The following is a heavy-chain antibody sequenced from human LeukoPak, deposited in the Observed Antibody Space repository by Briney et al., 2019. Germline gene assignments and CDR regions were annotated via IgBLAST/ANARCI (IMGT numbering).Heavy chain of an antibody. D-gene: IGHD3-9*01. CDR1: GYTFTTYV. V-gene: IGHV1-18*01. J-gene: IGHJ4*02. CDR3: ARGLYYDILTGYFRFDYFDY. Sequence: ASLKACSKASGYTFTTYVISWVRQAPGHGGEGRGWISAYNVNTNYAQKLQGRVTMTTDTSTSTAYMELRSLRSDYTAVYYCARGLYYDILTGYFRFDYFDYWGQGTLVTVSS. CDR2: ISAYNVNT.